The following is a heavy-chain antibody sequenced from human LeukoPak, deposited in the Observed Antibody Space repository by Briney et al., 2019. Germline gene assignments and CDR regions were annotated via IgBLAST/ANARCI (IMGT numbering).Heavy chain of an antibody. V-gene: IGHV3-21*01. Sequence: NPGGSLRLSCAASGFTFSSYSMNWVRQAPGKGLEWVSSISSSSKYTYYADSVKGRFTISRDNAKNSLFLQMNSLRAEDTAVYYCARVLEAAAFDYWGQGTLVTVSS. J-gene: IGHJ4*02. CDR2: ISSSSKYT. CDR1: GFTFSSYS. CDR3: ARVLEAAAFDY. D-gene: IGHD6-13*01.